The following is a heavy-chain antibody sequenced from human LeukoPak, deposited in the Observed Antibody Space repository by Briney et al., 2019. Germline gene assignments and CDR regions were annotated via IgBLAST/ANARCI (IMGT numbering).Heavy chain of an antibody. D-gene: IGHD4-17*01. Sequence: SETLSLTCTVSGGSISSSSYYWGWIRQPPGKGLEWIGSIYYSGSTYYNPSLKSRVTISVDTSKNQFSLKLSSVTAADTAVYYCASDYGGNSVPWDDYWGREPWSPSPQ. CDR1: GGSISSSSYY. J-gene: IGHJ4*02. V-gene: IGHV4-39*01. CDR2: IYYSGST. CDR3: ASDYGGNSVPWDDY.